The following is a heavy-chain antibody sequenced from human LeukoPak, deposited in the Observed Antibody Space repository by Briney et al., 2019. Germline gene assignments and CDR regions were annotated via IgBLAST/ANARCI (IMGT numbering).Heavy chain of an antibody. D-gene: IGHD3-3*01. V-gene: IGHV3-9*01. CDR3: AKDRRASYYDFWGGYYNPYFDY. Sequence: GGSLRLSCAASGFTFDDYAMHWVRQAPGKGLEWVSGISWNSGSIGYADSVKGRFTISRGNAKNSLYLQMNSLRAEDTALYYCAKDRRASYYDFWGGYYNPYFDYWGQGTLVTVSS. CDR1: GFTFDDYA. J-gene: IGHJ4*02. CDR2: ISWNSGSI.